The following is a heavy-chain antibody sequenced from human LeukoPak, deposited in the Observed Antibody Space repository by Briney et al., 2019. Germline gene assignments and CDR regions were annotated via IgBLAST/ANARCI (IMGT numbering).Heavy chain of an antibody. J-gene: IGHJ4*02. CDR1: GFTFSSYW. D-gene: IGHD3-10*01. V-gene: IGHV3-7*05. CDR3: ARDRVTMVRGVNYYFDY. Sequence: GGSLRLSCAASGFTFSSYWMSWVRQAPGKGLEWVANIKEDGSEKYYVDSVKGRFTISRDNAKNSLYLQMNSLRAEDTAVYYCARDRVTMVRGVNYYFDYWGQGTLVTVSS. CDR2: IKEDGSEK.